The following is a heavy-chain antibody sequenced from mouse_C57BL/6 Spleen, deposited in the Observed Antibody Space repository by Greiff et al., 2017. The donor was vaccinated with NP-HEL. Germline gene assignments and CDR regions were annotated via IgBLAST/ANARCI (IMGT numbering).Heavy chain of an antibody. V-gene: IGHV3-6*01. Sequence: DVKLQESGPGLVKPSQSLSLTCSVTGYSITSGYYWNWIRQFPGNKLEWMGYISYDGSNNYNPSLKNRISITRDTSKIQFFLKLNSVTTEDTATYYCARDGGSSGYPFAYWGQGTLVTVSA. CDR1: GYSITSGYY. CDR3: ARDGGSSGYPFAY. D-gene: IGHD3-2*02. CDR2: ISYDGSN. J-gene: IGHJ3*01.